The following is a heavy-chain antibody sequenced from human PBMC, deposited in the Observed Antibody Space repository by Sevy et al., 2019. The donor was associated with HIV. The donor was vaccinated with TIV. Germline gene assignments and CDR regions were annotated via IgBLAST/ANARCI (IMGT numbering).Heavy chain of an antibody. CDR1: GLPFSNYW. CDR3: ARDFYYYVDS. D-gene: IGHD3-10*01. Sequence: GGSLRLSCAVSGLPFSNYWMTWVRQAPGKGLGWVANIKRDGSEKRYVDSVKGRFTISRDNAKRSLYLQMDRLRAEDTAVYYCARDFYYYVDSWGQGTLVTVSS. J-gene: IGHJ4*02. CDR2: IKRDGSEK. V-gene: IGHV3-7*01.